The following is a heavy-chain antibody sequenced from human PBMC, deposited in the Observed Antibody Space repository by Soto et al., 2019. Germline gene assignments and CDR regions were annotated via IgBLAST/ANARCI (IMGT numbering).Heavy chain of an antibody. CDR3: SPGGRSGWDTGFF. CDR2: MNPNSGRT. Sequence: QVQLVQSGAEVKTPGASVKVSCKASGYTFTDYDIKWVRQAPGQGLEWVGRMNPNSGRTDYAQKFPARVTMTRDTSISTAYLELSSLGYEDTDVFYCSPGGRSGWDTGFFWGQGTLVTVAS. J-gene: IGHJ4*02. D-gene: IGHD2-15*01. CDR1: GYTFTDYD. V-gene: IGHV1-8*01.